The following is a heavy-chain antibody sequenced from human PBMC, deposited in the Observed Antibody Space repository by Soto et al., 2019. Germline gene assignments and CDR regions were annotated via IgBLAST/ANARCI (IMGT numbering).Heavy chain of an antibody. CDR2: INPSGDST. V-gene: IGHV1-46*01. CDR1: GYPFSSYY. D-gene: IGHD3-10*01. CDR3: ARDWEFGF. Sequence: GASVKVSCKASGYPFSSYYMPWVRQAPGQGLEWMGVINPSGDSTTYAQKFQGRVTMTKDTSTSTLYMELSGLRSEDTAVYYCARDWEFGFWGQGTLVTVSS. J-gene: IGHJ4*02.